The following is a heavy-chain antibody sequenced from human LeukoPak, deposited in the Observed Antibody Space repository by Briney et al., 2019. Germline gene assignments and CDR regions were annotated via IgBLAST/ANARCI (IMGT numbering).Heavy chain of an antibody. V-gene: IGHV4-39*07. J-gene: IGHJ5*02. CDR3: TRDPVAGYNWFDP. CDR2: IYYSGST. Sequence: SETLSLTCTVSGASISSSNYYWGWIRQPPGKGLEWIGSIYYSGSTHYNPSLKSRVIISLDTSNNQFSLKLSSVTAADTAVYYCTRDPVAGYNWFDPWGQGTLVTVSS. D-gene: IGHD6-19*01. CDR1: GASISSSNYY.